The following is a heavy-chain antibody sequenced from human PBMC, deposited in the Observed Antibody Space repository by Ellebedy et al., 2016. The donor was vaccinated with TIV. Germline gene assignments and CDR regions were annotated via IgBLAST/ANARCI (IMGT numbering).Heavy chain of an antibody. Sequence: GGSLRLSXAASGFAFSRFSMHWVRQAPGKGLEWVTITSKDETKKYYADSVKGRFTPSRDNSKNTLYLQMDSLRPEDTGVYYCTKDGGSWLPDYWGQGTLVTVSS. J-gene: IGHJ4*02. CDR2: TSKDETKK. CDR3: TKDGGSWLPDY. D-gene: IGHD6-19*01. V-gene: IGHV3-30-3*01. CDR1: GFAFSRFS.